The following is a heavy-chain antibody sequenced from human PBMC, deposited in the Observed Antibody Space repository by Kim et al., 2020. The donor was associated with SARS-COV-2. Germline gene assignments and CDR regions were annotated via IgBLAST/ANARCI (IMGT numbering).Heavy chain of an antibody. CDR3: ARRGDPPGKYGSGIGCYGMDV. D-gene: IGHD3-10*01. Sequence: ASVKVSCKASGYTFTSYGVSWVRQAPGQGFEWMGWISAYNGNTNYAQKFQGRVTMTTDTSTSTAYMELRSLRSDDTAVYYCARRGDPPGKYGSGIGCYGMDVWGQGTTVTVSS. CDR2: ISAYNGNT. V-gene: IGHV1-18*04. CDR1: GYTFTSYG. J-gene: IGHJ6*02.